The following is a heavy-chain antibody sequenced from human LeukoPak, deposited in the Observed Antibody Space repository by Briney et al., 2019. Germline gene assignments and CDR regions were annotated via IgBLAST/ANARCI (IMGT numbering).Heavy chain of an antibody. CDR1: GASFSGYS. V-gene: IGHV4-34*01. D-gene: IGHD6-25*01. Sequence: SETLSLTFAVHGASFSGYSWSWIRQSPGKGLEWIDEVNRVGYTIYNPSLKSRVSISIDTSTTQFSLRLTSVTVADTAVYFCARERVVSDYNWFDPWGQGTLVTVSS. CDR3: ARERVVSDYNWFDP. CDR2: VNRVGYT. J-gene: IGHJ5*02.